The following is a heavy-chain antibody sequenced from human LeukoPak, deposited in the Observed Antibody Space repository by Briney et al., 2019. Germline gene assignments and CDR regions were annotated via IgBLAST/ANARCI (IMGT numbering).Heavy chain of an antibody. CDR1: GGSITSTHY. V-gene: IGHV4-39*07. J-gene: IGHJ4*02. CDR2: ISYSGST. CDR3: ARGRSPQD. Sequence: SETLSLTCTVSGGSITSTHYWGWLRQPPGKGLEWVGSISYSGSTYYNPSLKSRVYISLDTSRNQFSLKLTSVTAADTAVYYCARGRSPQDWGQGTLVTVSS.